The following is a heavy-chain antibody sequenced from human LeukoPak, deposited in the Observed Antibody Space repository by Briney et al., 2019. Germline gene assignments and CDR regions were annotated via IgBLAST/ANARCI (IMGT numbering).Heavy chain of an antibody. Sequence: SETLSLTCAVSGGSISSAGYSWSWIRQPPGKGLEWIGYIYHSGSTCYNSSLKSRVTISVDRSKNQFSLKLTSVTAADTAVYYCARLGRYDYFIDYWGQGTLVTVSS. J-gene: IGHJ4*02. D-gene: IGHD3-16*01. CDR2: IYHSGST. CDR3: ARLGRYDYFIDY. V-gene: IGHV4-30-2*01. CDR1: GGSISSAGYS.